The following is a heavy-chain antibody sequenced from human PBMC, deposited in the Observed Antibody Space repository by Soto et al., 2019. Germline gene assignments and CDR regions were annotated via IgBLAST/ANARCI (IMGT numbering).Heavy chain of an antibody. CDR1: GGSLSSSSYY. D-gene: IGHD1-26*01. CDR3: ANQEVGGSYVYTFDP. Sequence: SETLSLTCTVSGGSLSSSSYYWGWIRQPPGKGLEWIGSIYYSGSTYYNPSLKSRVTISVDTSKNHFSLKLSSVTAADTAVYYCANQEVGGSYVYTFDPWGQGTLVTVSS. CDR2: IYYSGST. V-gene: IGHV4-39*02. J-gene: IGHJ5*02.